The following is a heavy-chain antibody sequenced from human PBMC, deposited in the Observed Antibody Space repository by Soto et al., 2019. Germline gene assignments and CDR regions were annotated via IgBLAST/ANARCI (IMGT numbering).Heavy chain of an antibody. CDR1: GYTLTELS. CDR2: FDPEDGET. CDR3: ARLDLGADAFDI. V-gene: IGHV1-24*01. Sequence: ASVKVSCKVSGYTLTELSMHWVRQAPGKGLEWMGGFDPEDGETIYAQKFQGRVTMTEDTSTDTAYMELSSLRSEDTAVYYCARLDLGADAFDIWGQGKMVTVSS. J-gene: IGHJ3*02. D-gene: IGHD3-16*01.